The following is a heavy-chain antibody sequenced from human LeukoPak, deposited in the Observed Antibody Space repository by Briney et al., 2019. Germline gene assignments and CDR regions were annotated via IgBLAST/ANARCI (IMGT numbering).Heavy chain of an antibody. D-gene: IGHD1-14*01. CDR2: INHSGST. V-gene: IGHV4-34*01. J-gene: IGHJ4*02. CDR1: GGSFSGYY. Sequence: SETLSLTXAVYGGSFSGYYWSWIRQPPGKGLEWIGEINHSGSTNYNPSLKSRFTISVETSKNQFTLKLSSVTAADTAVYYCARGPLTPIWGQGTLVTVSS. CDR3: ARGPLTPI.